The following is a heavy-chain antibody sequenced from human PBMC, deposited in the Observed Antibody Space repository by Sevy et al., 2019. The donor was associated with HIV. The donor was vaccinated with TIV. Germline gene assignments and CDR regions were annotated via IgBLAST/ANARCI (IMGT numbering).Heavy chain of an antibody. Sequence: ASVKVSCKASGYTFTSYDINWVRQATGQGLEWMGWMNPNSGNTGYAQKFQGRVTMTRNTSISTAYMELSSLRSEDTAVYYCARGWGVHDYVTHGMAVWGQGTTVTVSS. J-gene: IGHJ6*02. V-gene: IGHV1-8*01. CDR2: MNPNSGNT. CDR1: GYTFTSYD. CDR3: ARGWGVHDYVTHGMAV. D-gene: IGHD3-10*02.